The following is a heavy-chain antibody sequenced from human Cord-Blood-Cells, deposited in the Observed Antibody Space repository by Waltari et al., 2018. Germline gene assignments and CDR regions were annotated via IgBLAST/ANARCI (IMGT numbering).Heavy chain of an antibody. V-gene: IGHV1-2*02. J-gene: IGHJ4*02. Sequence: QVQLVQSGAEVKKPGASVKVSCKASGYTFTGYYMHWVRQAPGQGLEWMGWINPNSGDTNYAQKFQGRVTMTRDTSISTAYMELSRLRSDDTAVYYCARDRGEWELPFDYWGQGTLVTVSS. CDR1: GYTFTGYY. CDR3: ARDRGEWELPFDY. CDR2: INPNSGDT. D-gene: IGHD1-26*01.